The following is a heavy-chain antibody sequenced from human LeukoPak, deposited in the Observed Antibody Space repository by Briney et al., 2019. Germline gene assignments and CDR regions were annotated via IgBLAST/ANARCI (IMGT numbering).Heavy chain of an antibody. Sequence: GASVTVSCKVSGYTLTELSMHWVRQAPGQGLEWMGIINPTGGSTTYAQKFQGRVTMTRDTSTSTVYMELSSLRSDDTAVYYCARTAARRFDYWGQGTLVTVSS. D-gene: IGHD6-6*01. CDR3: ARTAARRFDY. CDR1: GYTLTELS. J-gene: IGHJ4*02. V-gene: IGHV1-46*01. CDR2: INPTGGST.